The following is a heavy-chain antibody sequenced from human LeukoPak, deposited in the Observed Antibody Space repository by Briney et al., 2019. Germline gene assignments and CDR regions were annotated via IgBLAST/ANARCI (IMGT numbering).Heavy chain of an antibody. D-gene: IGHD3-10*01. Sequence: GGSLRLSCAASGFTFSSYAMHWVRQAPGKGLEWVAVISYDGSNKYYADSVKGRFTISRDNSKNTLYLQMNSLRAEDTAVYYCATLIFGEFSYWGQGTLVTVSS. CDR3: ATLIFGEFSY. V-gene: IGHV3-30-3*01. CDR2: ISYDGSNK. J-gene: IGHJ4*02. CDR1: GFTFSSYA.